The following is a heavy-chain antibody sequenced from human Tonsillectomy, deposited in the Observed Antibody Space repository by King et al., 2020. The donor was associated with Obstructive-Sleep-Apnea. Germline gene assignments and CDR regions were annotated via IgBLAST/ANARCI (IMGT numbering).Heavy chain of an antibody. CDR2: INHSGST. Sequence: VQLQQWGAGLLKPTETLSLTCAVYGESSSGYYWSWIRQPPGKGLEWIGEINHSGSTNYNPSLKSRVTISIDTSKNQFSLKLTSVTAADTAVYYCARGDIVVVPYYYYYAIDVWGQGTTVTVSS. V-gene: IGHV4-34*01. J-gene: IGHJ6*02. CDR1: GESSSGYY. D-gene: IGHD2-2*01. CDR3: ARGDIVVVPYYYYYAIDV.